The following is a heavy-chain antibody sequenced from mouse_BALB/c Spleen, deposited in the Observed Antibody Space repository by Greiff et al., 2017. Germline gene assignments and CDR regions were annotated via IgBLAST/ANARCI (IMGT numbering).Heavy chain of an antibody. CDR2: IYPSDSYT. CDR3: TTGPYYGNYEGYYYAMDY. J-gene: IGHJ4*01. V-gene: IGHV1-69*02. Sequence: QVHVKQSGAELVRPGASVKLSCKASGYTFTSYWINWVKQRPGQGLEWIGNIYPSDSYTNYNQKFKDKATLTVDKSSSTAYMQLSSPTSEDSAVFYCTTGPYYGNYEGYYYAMDYWGQGTSVTVSS. CDR1: GYTFTSYW. D-gene: IGHD2-10*01.